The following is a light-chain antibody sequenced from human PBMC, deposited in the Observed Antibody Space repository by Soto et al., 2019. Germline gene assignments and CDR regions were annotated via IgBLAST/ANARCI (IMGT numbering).Light chain of an antibody. V-gene: IGLV2-14*03. CDR3: ISYSSSSTHYV. CDR2: DVS. CDR1: SSDVGGYNY. J-gene: IGLJ1*01. Sequence: QSALTQPASVSGSPGQSITISCTGTSSDVGGYNYVSWYQHHPGKAPQLMIYDVSNRPSGVSNRFSGSKSVNTASLTISGLQAEDEADCYCISYSSSSTHYVVGTGTELTVL.